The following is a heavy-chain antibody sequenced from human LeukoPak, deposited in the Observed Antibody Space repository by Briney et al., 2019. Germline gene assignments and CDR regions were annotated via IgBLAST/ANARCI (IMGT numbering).Heavy chain of an antibody. CDR1: GGSISTYS. Sequence: SETLSLTCTVSGGSISTYSWNWIRQPAGKGLEWIGRIFASGTTKYNPSLKSRVTISVDTSKNQFSLKLSSVTAADTAVYYCARAEYNWNYGGYYFDYWGQGTLVTVSS. V-gene: IGHV4-4*07. J-gene: IGHJ4*02. CDR3: ARAEYNWNYGGYYFDY. CDR2: IFASGTT. D-gene: IGHD1-7*01.